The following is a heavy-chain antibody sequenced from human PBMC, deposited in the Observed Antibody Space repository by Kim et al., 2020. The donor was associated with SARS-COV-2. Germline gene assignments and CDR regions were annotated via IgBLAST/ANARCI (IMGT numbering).Heavy chain of an antibody. Sequence: ASVKVSCKASGYSFTDYYIHWVRQAPGHGLEWMGRINPNSDSTNYAQKFQGRVAMTRDTSISTAYMELRNLKSDDTAVYYCARALDTTIAAPADYWGQGTLVAVSA. CDR1: GYSFTDYY. D-gene: IGHD5-18*01. CDR3: ARALDTTIAAPADY. V-gene: IGHV1-2*06. CDR2: INPNSDST. J-gene: IGHJ4*02.